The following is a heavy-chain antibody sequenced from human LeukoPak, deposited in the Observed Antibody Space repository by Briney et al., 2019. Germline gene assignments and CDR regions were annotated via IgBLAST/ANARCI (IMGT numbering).Heavy chain of an antibody. D-gene: IGHD3-22*01. Sequence: RGESLKISCKGSGYSFTSYWIGWVRQMPGKGLEWMGIIYVGDSDTRYRPSFQGQVTISVDKSINTAYLQWSSLKASDTAMYYCARVVDYDTSGYQTKNWFDPWGQGTLVTVSS. CDR1: GYSFTSYW. J-gene: IGHJ5*02. V-gene: IGHV5-51*01. CDR2: IYVGDSDT. CDR3: ARVVDYDTSGYQTKNWFDP.